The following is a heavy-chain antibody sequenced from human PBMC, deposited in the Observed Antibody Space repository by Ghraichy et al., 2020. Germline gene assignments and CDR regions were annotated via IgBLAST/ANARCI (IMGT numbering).Heavy chain of an antibody. J-gene: IGHJ4*02. D-gene: IGHD3-10*01. CDR1: GGSVSSGGYY. Sequence: SETLSLTCTVSGGSVSSGGYYWSWIRQHPGKDLEWIGHIFYSGSTYYNPSLKSRVTISVDTSKDQFSLELSSVTAADTAVYYCARVPIMVRGVYDHWGQGILVTVSS. CDR3: ARVPIMVRGVYDH. V-gene: IGHV4-31*03. CDR2: IFYSGST.